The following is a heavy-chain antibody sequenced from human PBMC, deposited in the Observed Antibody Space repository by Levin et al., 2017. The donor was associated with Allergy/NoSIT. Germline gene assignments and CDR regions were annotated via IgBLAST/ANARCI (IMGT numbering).Heavy chain of an antibody. J-gene: IGHJ6*03. D-gene: IGHD2-2*01. CDR2: INHSGST. CDR1: GGSFSGYY. V-gene: IGHV4-34*01. Sequence: PSETLSLTCAVYGGSFSGYYWTWIRQPPGKGLEWIGEINHSGSTNYNPSLKSRVTISVDTSTNQFSLKLSSVTAADTAVYYCARGRRSQLPKNYYYYYYMDVWDKGTTVTVSS. CDR3: ARGRRSQLPKNYYYYYYMDV.